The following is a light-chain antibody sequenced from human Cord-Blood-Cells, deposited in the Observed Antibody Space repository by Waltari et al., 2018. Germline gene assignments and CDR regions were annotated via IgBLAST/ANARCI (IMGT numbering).Light chain of an antibody. J-gene: IGLJ2*01. CDR2: DGS. V-gene: IGLV2-23*01. CDR3: CSYAGSVV. Sequence: QSALTRPASVSGSPGQSITISCTGTSSDVGSYNLVSWYQQHPGKAPKLMISDGSKRPSGFSNRFSGSKSGNTASLTISGLQAEDEADYYCCSYAGSVVFGGGTKLTVL. CDR1: SSDVGSYNL.